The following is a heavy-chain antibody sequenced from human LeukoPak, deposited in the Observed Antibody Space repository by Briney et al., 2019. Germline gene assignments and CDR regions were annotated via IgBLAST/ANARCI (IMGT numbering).Heavy chain of an antibody. CDR3: ARGLYYDFWSGYYRSYFDY. J-gene: IGHJ4*02. CDR1: GGSFSGYY. V-gene: IGHV4-34*01. CDR2: INHSGST. D-gene: IGHD3-3*01. Sequence: SETLSLTCAVYGGSFSGYYWSWIRQPPGKGLEWIGEINHSGSTNYNPSLKSRVTISVDTSKNQFSLKLSSVTAADTAVYYCARGLYYDFWSGYYRSYFDYWGQGTLVTVSS.